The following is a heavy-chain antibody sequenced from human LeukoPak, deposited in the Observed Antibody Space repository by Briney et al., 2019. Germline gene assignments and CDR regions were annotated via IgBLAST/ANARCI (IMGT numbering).Heavy chain of an antibody. CDR3: ARGPQASYYYDSSGIYYMDV. J-gene: IGHJ6*03. V-gene: IGHV3-7*01. Sequence: GGSLRLSCAASGFTFSSYWMSWVRQAPGKGLEWVANIKQDGSEKYYVDSVKGRFTISRDNANNSLYLQMNSLRAEDTAVYYCARGPQASYYYDSSGIYYMDVWGKGTTVTVSS. D-gene: IGHD3-22*01. CDR2: IKQDGSEK. CDR1: GFTFSSYW.